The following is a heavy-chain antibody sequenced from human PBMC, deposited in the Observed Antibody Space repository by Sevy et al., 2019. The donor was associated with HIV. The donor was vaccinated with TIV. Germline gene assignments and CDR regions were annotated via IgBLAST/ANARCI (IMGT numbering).Heavy chain of an antibody. J-gene: IGHJ5*02. CDR3: ATVGLTYYSGSSAYQGDWFDP. Sequence: ASVKVSCKVSGYTLTKLAIHWVRQAPGKGLEWMGDFDPQDDEILYAQRFQGRLTMTEDTSTETAYMEQSSLTSEETAVYYCATVGLTYYSGSSAYQGDWFDPWGQGTLVTVSS. V-gene: IGHV1-24*01. CDR1: GYTLTKLA. D-gene: IGHD3-10*01. CDR2: FDPQDDEI.